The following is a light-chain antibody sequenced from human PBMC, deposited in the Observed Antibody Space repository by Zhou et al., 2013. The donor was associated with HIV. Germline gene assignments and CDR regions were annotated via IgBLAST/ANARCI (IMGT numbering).Light chain of an antibody. CDR1: QSVNSGS. Sequence: DIVLTQSPGTLSLSPGDRATLSCRASQSVNSGSLAWYQQIPHQAPRLLIYGASSRATGIPDRFSGSGSETDFILTISRLEPEDFAVYYCHQYGTSPWTFGQGTKVEIK. CDR3: HQYGTSPWT. J-gene: IGKJ1*01. V-gene: IGKV3-20*01. CDR2: GAS.